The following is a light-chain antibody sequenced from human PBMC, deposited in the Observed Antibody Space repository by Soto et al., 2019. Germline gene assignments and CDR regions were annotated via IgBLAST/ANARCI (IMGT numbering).Light chain of an antibody. V-gene: IGLV2-14*01. CDR1: SSDVGGYNY. CDR3: SSYTSSSPLV. J-gene: IGLJ2*01. Sequence: QSALTQPASVSGSPGQSIAISCTGTSSDVGGYNYVSWYQQHPGKAPKLMIYDVSNRPSGVSNRFSGSKSGNTASLTISGLQAEDEADCYCSSYTSSSPLVFGGGTKLTVL. CDR2: DVS.